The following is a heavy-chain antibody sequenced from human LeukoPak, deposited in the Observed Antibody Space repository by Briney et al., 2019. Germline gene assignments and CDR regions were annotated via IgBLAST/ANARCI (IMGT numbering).Heavy chain of an antibody. CDR2: ISGSGGST. J-gene: IGHJ5*02. Sequence: TGGSLRLSCAASGFTFSSYAMSWVRQAPGKGLEWVSAISGSGGSTYYADSVKGRFTISRDKSKNTLYLQMNSLRAEDTAVYYCALKPIVVVPAAKYNWFDLWGQGTLVTVSS. CDR1: GFTFSSYA. V-gene: IGHV3-23*01. CDR3: ALKPIVVVPAAKYNWFDL. D-gene: IGHD2-2*01.